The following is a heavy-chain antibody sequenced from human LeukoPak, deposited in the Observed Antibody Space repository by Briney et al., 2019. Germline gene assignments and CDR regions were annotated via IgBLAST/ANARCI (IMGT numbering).Heavy chain of an antibody. CDR2: INHSGST. Sequence: SETLSLTCAVYGGSFRGYYWSWIRQPPGKGLEWIGEINHSGSTNYNPSLKSRVTISVDTSKNQFSLKLSSVTAADTAVYYCARQNFRSRYCSSTSCYRYYYYYMDVWGKGTTVTVSS. CDR3: ARQNFRSRYCSSTSCYRYYYYYMDV. CDR1: GGSFRGYY. J-gene: IGHJ6*03. V-gene: IGHV4-34*01. D-gene: IGHD2-2*01.